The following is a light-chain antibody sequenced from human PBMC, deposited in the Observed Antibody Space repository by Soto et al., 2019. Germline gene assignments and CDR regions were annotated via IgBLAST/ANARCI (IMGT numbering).Light chain of an antibody. Sequence: EIVLTQSPATLSLSPGERATLSCRASQSVSSYLAWYQQKPGQAPRLLIYDAFNRATGIPARFSGSGSGTDFTLTISRLEPEDFALYYCQQHDILPITFGQGTRLEIK. CDR1: QSVSSY. J-gene: IGKJ5*01. V-gene: IGKV3-11*01. CDR2: DAF. CDR3: QQHDILPIT.